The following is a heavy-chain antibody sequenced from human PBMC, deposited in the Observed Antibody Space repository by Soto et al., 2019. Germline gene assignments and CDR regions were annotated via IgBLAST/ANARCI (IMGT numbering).Heavy chain of an antibody. CDR3: ARHVAVPRTRGFDY. J-gene: IGHJ4*02. D-gene: IGHD2-15*01. CDR2: IYHSGTT. V-gene: IGHV4-4*02. CDR1: GGSISDNW. Sequence: QVQLQESGPGLVKPSGTLSLTCAVAGGSISDNWWCWVRQAPGKGLERIGEIYHSGTTYYNPSLKARVIRLGDKTARQISLTLSSATAADTAVYYCARHVAVPRTRGFDYWGQGALVAVSS.